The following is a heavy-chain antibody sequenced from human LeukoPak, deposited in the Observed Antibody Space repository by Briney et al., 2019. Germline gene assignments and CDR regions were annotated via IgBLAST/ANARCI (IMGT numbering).Heavy chain of an antibody. Sequence: PWGALRLSCAASGFTFSSYAMSWVRQAPGKGLEWVSAISGSGGSTYYADSVKGRFTISRDNSKNTLYLQMNSLRAEDTAVYYCAKDGSGSPTTVCLGYWGQGTLVTVSS. J-gene: IGHJ4*02. CDR1: GFTFSSYA. V-gene: IGHV3-23*01. CDR2: ISGSGGST. CDR3: AKDGSGSPTTVCLGY. D-gene: IGHD4-17*01.